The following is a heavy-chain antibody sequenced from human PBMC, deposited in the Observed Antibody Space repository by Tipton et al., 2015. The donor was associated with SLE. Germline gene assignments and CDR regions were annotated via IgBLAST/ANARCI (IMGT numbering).Heavy chain of an antibody. Sequence: TLSLTCAVYGGSFSGYYWSWIRQPPGKGLEWIGEINHSGSTNYNPSLKSRVTISVDTSKNQFSLKLSSVTAADTAVYYCARGAKYYYGSGSSYYFDYWGQGTLVTVSS. D-gene: IGHD3-10*01. J-gene: IGHJ4*02. V-gene: IGHV4-34*01. CDR3: ARGAKYYYGSGSSYYFDY. CDR2: INHSGST. CDR1: GGSFSGYY.